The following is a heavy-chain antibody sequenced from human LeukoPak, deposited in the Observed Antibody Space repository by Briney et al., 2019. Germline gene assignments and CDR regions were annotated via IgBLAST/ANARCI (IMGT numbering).Heavy chain of an antibody. CDR2: IYYSGST. Sequence: SETLSLTCTVSGGSISSSSYYWGWIRQPPGKGLEWIGSIYYSGSTYYNPSLKSRVTVSVDTSKNQFSLKLSSVTAADTAVYYCARVPRIEAGATGDWFDPWGQGTVVTVSS. J-gene: IGHJ5*02. D-gene: IGHD6-13*01. V-gene: IGHV4-39*07. CDR3: ARVPRIEAGATGDWFDP. CDR1: GGSISSSSYY.